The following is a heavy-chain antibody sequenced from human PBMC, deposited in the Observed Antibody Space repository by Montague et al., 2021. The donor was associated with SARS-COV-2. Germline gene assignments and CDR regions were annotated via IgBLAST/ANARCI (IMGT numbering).Heavy chain of an antibody. CDR1: GGSISSGSYY. CDR2: IYTSGST. D-gene: IGHD1-1*01. Sequence: TLSLTCTVSGGSISSGSYYWSWIRQPAGKGLEWIVRIYTSGSTNYNPSLKSRVTISVDTSKNQFSLKRGSITAADTAVYYCARHRRSRYGNFDYWGQGNLVTGSS. J-gene: IGHJ4*02. CDR3: ARHRRSRYGNFDY. V-gene: IGHV4-61*02.